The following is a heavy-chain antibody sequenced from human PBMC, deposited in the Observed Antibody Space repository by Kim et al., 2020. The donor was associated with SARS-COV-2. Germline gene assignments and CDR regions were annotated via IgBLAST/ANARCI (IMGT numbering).Heavy chain of an antibody. J-gene: IGHJ4*02. CDR2: IKQDGSEK. D-gene: IGHD3-3*01. Sequence: GGSLRLSCAASGFTFSSYWMRWVRQAPGKGLEWVANIKQDGSEKYYVDSVKGRFTISRDNAKNSLYLQMNSLRAEDTAVYYCAREGRRITIFGVVISRGSGSFDYWGQGTLGTVSS. CDR1: GFTFSSYW. V-gene: IGHV3-7*01. CDR3: AREGRRITIFGVVISRGSGSFDY.